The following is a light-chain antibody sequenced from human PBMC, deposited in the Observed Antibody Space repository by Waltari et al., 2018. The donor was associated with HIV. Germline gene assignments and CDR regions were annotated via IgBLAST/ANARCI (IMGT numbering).Light chain of an antibody. V-gene: IGKV4-1*01. CDR1: QSVLYRSNNKEY. CDR2: WAS. J-gene: IGKJ1*01. CDR3: QQYYSTPLT. Sequence: DIVMTQSPDSLAVSLGERATINCKSSQSVLYRSNNKEYLAWYQHKPGQPPKLLLYWASTRESGVPDRFSGSGSGTDFTLTISGLQAEYVAVYYCQQYYSTPLTFGQGTSVEIK.